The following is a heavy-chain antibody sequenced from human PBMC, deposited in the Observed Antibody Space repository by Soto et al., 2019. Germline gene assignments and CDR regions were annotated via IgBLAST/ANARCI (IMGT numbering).Heavy chain of an antibody. Sequence: EVKLVESGGGLVQPEGSLRLSCAASGFTFSNYWMYWVRQAPGKGLVWVSRINSDGSVSSYADSVKGRLTISRDNVKNTLYLQMNSLRVEDTAVYYCARGDCVGGTCYSLAGSFYYYMDVWGKGTTVTVFS. CDR1: GFTFSNYW. V-gene: IGHV3-74*01. CDR2: INSDGSVS. J-gene: IGHJ6*03. D-gene: IGHD2-15*01. CDR3: ARGDCVGGTCYSLAGSFYYYMDV.